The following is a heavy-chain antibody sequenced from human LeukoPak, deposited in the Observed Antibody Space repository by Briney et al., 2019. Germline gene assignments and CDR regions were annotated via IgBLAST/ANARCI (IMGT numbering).Heavy chain of an antibody. D-gene: IGHD2-2*01. CDR1: GYSFTSYW. J-gene: IGHJ4*02. V-gene: IGHV5-51*01. Sequence: GESLKISCKGSGYSFTSYWIGWVRQMPGKGLEWMGIIYPGDSDTRYSPSFQGQVTISADKSISTAYLQWSSLKASDTAMYYCARRTQPADIVVVPAAYISEGYYFDYWGQGTLVTVSS. CDR2: IYPGDSDT. CDR3: ARRTQPADIVVVPAAYISEGYYFDY.